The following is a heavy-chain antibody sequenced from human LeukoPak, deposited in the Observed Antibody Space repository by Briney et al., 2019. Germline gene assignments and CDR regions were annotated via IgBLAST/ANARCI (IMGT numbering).Heavy chain of an antibody. Sequence: GASVNVSFKASGYTFTGYYMHWVRQAPGQGLEWMGRINPNSGGTNYAQKFQGRVTMTRDTSISTAYMELSRLRSDDTAVYYCAREMAGGWFDYWGQGTLVTVSS. V-gene: IGHV1-2*06. J-gene: IGHJ4*02. D-gene: IGHD3-16*01. CDR1: GYTFTGYY. CDR3: AREMAGGWFDY. CDR2: INPNSGGT.